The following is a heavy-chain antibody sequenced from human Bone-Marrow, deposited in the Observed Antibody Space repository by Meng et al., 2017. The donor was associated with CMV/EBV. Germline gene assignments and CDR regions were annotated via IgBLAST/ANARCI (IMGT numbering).Heavy chain of an antibody. CDR2: ISPIFGTA. J-gene: IGHJ4*02. Sequence: SVKVSCKASGYTFTAHYFHWVRQAPGQGLEWMGGISPIFGTANYAQKFQGRVTITTDESTSPAYMELSSLRSEDAAVYYCARGSKSSECDYWGQGTLVTVSS. V-gene: IGHV1-69*05. CDR3: ARGSKSSECDY. CDR1: GYTFTAHY. D-gene: IGHD2-15*01.